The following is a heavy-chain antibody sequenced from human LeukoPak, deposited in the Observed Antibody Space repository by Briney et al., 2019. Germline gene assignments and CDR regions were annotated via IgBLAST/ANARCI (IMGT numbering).Heavy chain of an antibody. CDR2: ILSDGRNK. V-gene: IGHV3-30*18. J-gene: IGHJ4*02. D-gene: IGHD6-13*01. CDR3: AKDRRNSWTTDY. Sequence: PGTSLRLSCAASGFTFSSDAMHWVRQAPGKGLEWVAIILSDGRNKYYADSVKGRFTISRDNSNNTLYLQTNSLRAEDTALYYCAKDRRNSWTTDYWGQGTLVTVSS. CDR1: GFTFSSDA.